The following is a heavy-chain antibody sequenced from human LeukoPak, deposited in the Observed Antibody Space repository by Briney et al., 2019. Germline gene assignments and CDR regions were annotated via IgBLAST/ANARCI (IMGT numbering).Heavy chain of an antibody. J-gene: IGHJ4*02. V-gene: IGHV3-23*01. CDR1: GFTFSSYA. CDR3: GRGFYYYESSAYRKGGGPYYFDS. CDR2: ISGSGGRT. D-gene: IGHD3-22*01. Sequence: GGSLRLSCAASGFTFSSYAMSWVRQAPGKGLEWVSAISGSGGRTYYADSLKGRVSLSRDNAKITLYLQMNSLRADDTAVYLCGRGFYYYESSAYRKGGGPYYFDSWGQGTLVTVSS.